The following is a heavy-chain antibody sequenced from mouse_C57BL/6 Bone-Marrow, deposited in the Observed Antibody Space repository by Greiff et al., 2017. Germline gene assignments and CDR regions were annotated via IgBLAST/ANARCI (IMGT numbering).Heavy chain of an antibody. J-gene: IGHJ4*01. CDR2: ISGGGSYT. V-gene: IGHV5-4*03. CDR3: ASDHNNEQAIDY. CDR1: GFTFSSYA. D-gene: IGHD1-3*01. Sequence: EVKLVESGGGLVKPGGSLKLSCAASGFTFSSYAMSWVRQTPDKRLEWVATISGGGSYTYYPDNVQGRFTISRDNDKNNLYLQMSNLKSEDRAMYYCASDHNNEQAIDYWGQGTSVTVSS.